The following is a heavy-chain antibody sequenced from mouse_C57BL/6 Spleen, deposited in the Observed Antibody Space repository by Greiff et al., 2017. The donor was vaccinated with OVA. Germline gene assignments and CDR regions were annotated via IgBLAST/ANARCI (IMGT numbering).Heavy chain of an antibody. J-gene: IGHJ1*03. D-gene: IGHD1-1*01. Sequence: EVMLVESEGGLVQPGSSMKLSCTASGFTFSDYYMAWVRQVPEKGLEWVANINYDGSSTYYLDSLKSRFIISRDNAKNILYLQMSSLKSEDTATYYCARDSFYYYGSSTGYFDVWGTGTTVTVSS. CDR1: GFTFSDYY. CDR2: INYDGSST. V-gene: IGHV5-16*01. CDR3: ARDSFYYYGSSTGYFDV.